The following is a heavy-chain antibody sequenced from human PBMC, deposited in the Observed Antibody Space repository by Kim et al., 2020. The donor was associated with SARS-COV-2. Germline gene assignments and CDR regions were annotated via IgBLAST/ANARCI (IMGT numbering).Heavy chain of an antibody. CDR2: INHSGST. D-gene: IGHD3-10*01. CDR1: GGSFSGYY. V-gene: IGHV4-34*01. Sequence: SETLSLTCAVYGGSFSGYYWSWIRQPPGKGLEWIGEINHSGSTNYNPSLKSRVTISVDTSKNQFSLKLSSVTAADTAVYYCARGLRYYGSGTRMLGWFDPWGQGTLVTVSS. CDR3: ARGLRYYGSGTRMLGWFDP. J-gene: IGHJ5*02.